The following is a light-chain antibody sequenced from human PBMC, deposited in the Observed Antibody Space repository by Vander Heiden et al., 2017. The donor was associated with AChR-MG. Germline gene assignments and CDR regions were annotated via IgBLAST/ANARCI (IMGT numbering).Light chain of an antibody. Sequence: EIAMTQSPATLSVSPGERATLSCRASQSVSINLAWYQQKPGQAPRLLIYGASTRATGIPARFSGSGSGTEFTLTISSLQSEDFAVYYCQQYNNWPPDTFGQGTKLEIK. CDR2: GAS. J-gene: IGKJ2*01. CDR3: QQYNNWPPDT. V-gene: IGKV3-15*01. CDR1: QSVSIN.